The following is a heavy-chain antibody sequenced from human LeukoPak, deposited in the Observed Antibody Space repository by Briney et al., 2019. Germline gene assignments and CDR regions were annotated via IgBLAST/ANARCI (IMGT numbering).Heavy chain of an antibody. J-gene: IGHJ4*02. CDR1: GGSISSYY. D-gene: IGHD6-13*01. V-gene: IGHV4-4*07. CDR2: IYTSGST. Sequence: TSETLSLTCTVSGGSISSYYWSWIRQPAGKGLEWIGRIYTSGSTNYNPSLKSRVTISVDTSKNQFSLKLSSVTAADTAVYHCSSGSGYRIENWGQGTLVTVSS. CDR3: SSGSGYRIEN.